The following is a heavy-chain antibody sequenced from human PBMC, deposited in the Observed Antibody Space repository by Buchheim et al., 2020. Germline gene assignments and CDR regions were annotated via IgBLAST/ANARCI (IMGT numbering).Heavy chain of an antibody. D-gene: IGHD2-15*01. Sequence: VQLMESGGGVVQPGKSLRLSCAASGFTSSRYPMHWVRQTPGKGLEWLAGISDDGTNTYYADSARGRFTISRDKNTLFLQMNSLRADDTALYYCGKADDCSGGSCYCFDYWGQGTL. J-gene: IGHJ4*02. CDR3: GKADDCSGGSCYCFDY. CDR1: GFTSSRYP. CDR2: ISDDGTNT. V-gene: IGHV3-30-3*01.